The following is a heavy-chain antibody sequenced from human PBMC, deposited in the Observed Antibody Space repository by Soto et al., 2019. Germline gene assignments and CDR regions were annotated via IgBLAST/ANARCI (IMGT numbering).Heavy chain of an antibody. V-gene: IGHV3-30-3*01. D-gene: IGHD2-2*02. J-gene: IGHJ4*02. CDR3: AREHQLLYYFDY. CDR2: ISYDGSNK. Sequence: PGGSLRLSCAASGFTFSSYAMHWVRQAPGKGLEWVAVISYDGSNKYYADSVKGRFTISRDNSKNTLYLQMNSLRAEDTAVYYCAREHQLLYYFDYWGQGTLVTVSS. CDR1: GFTFSSYA.